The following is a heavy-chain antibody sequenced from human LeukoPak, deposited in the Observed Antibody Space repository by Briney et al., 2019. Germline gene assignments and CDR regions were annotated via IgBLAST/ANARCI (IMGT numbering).Heavy chain of an antibody. D-gene: IGHD3-3*01. CDR1: GFTFSSYG. J-gene: IGHJ3*02. V-gene: IGHV3-23*01. CDR2: ISTGGGST. Sequence: GGPLRLSCAASGFTFSSYGMSWVRQAPGKGLEWVSAISTGGGSTYYADSVKGRFTISRDNSKNTLYLQMNSLRVEDTAVYYCAKNYSPVTIFGVVTPFGDAFDIWGQGTMVTVSS. CDR3: AKNYSPVTIFGVVTPFGDAFDI.